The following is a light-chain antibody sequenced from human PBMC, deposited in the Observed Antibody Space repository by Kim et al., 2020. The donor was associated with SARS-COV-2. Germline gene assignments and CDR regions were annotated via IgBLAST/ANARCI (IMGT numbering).Light chain of an antibody. CDR3: QQSYSAPFT. V-gene: IGKV1-39*01. CDR1: QNIASY. Sequence: SASVGDSVTIACRTSQNIASYLNWYQQRPGQAPKLLIYAPSTLASGAPSRFTASGSGTDFTLTIDSVQREDFATYFCQQSYSAPFTFGPGTKVEI. CDR2: APS. J-gene: IGKJ3*01.